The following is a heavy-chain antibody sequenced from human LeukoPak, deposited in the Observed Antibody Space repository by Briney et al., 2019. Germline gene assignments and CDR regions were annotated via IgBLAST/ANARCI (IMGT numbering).Heavy chain of an antibody. CDR3: AAIKWGSDFDY. J-gene: IGHJ4*02. CDR2: ISWNSAQI. Sequence: PGGSLRLSCAGSGFSFDDYAMHWVRQAPGKGLEWVSGISWNSAQIGYTDSVRGRVTVSRGNAKNSLYLQMNSPKPEDTAFYYCAAIKWGSDFDYWGQGTLVTVSS. CDR1: GFSFDDYA. D-gene: IGHD7-27*01. V-gene: IGHV3-9*01.